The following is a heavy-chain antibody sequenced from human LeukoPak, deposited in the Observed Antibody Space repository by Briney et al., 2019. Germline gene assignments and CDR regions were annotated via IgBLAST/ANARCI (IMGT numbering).Heavy chain of an antibody. J-gene: IGHJ4*02. D-gene: IGHD6-19*01. V-gene: IGHV3-23*01. Sequence: GGSLRLSCAASGFTFSSYTMSWVRQAPGKGLEWVSTITTSDGNTYYADSVKGRFTVSRDNSKNTLFLQMNSLRAEDAAVYYCAKDSPAVAGWNYWGQGTLVTVSS. CDR3: AKDSPAVAGWNY. CDR2: ITTSDGNT. CDR1: GFTFSSYT.